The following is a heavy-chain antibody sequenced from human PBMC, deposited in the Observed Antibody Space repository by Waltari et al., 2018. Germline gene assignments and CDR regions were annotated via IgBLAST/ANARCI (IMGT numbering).Heavy chain of an antibody. Sequence: QLQLQESGPGLVKPSETLSLTCTVSGGSISSSSYYWGWIRQPPGKGLGCIGSIYYSGSTYYNPSLKSRVTISVDTSKNQFSLKLSSVTAADTAVYYCARTPRRYYYYMDVWGKGTTVTVSS. CDR3: ARTPRRYYYYMDV. CDR2: IYYSGST. J-gene: IGHJ6*03. CDR1: GGSISSSSYY. V-gene: IGHV4-39*01.